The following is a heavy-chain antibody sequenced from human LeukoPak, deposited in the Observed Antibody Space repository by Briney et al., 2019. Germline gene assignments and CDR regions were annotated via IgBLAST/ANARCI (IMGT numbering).Heavy chain of an antibody. CDR3: ARDAAGEGRLVITWFDA. Sequence: SETLSLTCAVYGGSFSDYYWSWIRQPPGKGLEWIGEINHSGSTNYNPSLKSRVTISVDTSKNQFSLKLSSVTAADTAVYFCARDAAGEGRLVITWFDAWGQGTLVTVSS. CDR2: INHSGST. J-gene: IGHJ5*02. V-gene: IGHV4-34*01. D-gene: IGHD3-9*01. CDR1: GGSFSDYY.